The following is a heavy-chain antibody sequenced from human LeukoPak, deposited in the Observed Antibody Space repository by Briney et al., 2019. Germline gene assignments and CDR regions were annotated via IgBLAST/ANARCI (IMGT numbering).Heavy chain of an antibody. D-gene: IGHD1-26*01. J-gene: IGHJ6*03. V-gene: IGHV3-21*01. Sequence: TGGSLRLSCVASGFTFNTYNMNWVRQAPGRGVEGVSSITSSSSYIYYADSVKGPFTISRDNAKSSLYLQMNSLRDEDTAVYYCARDPYSGNYGDYYYYYMDVWGKGTTVTISS. CDR3: ARDPYSGNYGDYYYYYMDV. CDR2: ITSSSSYI. CDR1: GFTFNTYN.